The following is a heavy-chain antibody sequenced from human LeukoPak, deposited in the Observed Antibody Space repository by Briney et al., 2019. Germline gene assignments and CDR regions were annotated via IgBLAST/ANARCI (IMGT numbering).Heavy chain of an antibody. CDR1: GFTLSSYA. CDR3: AKDHGSGRYYTLLVFDY. Sequence: GGSLRLSCAASGFTLSSYAMGWVRQARGKGREWVSAISGSGGSTYYADSVKGRFTISRDNSKNTLYLQMNSLRAEDTAVYYCAKDHGSGRYYTLLVFDYWGQGTLVTVSS. D-gene: IGHD3-10*01. J-gene: IGHJ4*02. V-gene: IGHV3-23*01. CDR2: ISGSGGST.